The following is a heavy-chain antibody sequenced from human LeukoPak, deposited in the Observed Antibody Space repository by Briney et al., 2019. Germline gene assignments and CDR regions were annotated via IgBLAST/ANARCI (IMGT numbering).Heavy chain of an antibody. J-gene: IGHJ4*02. CDR3: AEAEGYSTGWFSY. CDR2: LSGSGVRT. D-gene: IGHD6-19*01. CDR1: GFTFSNYA. V-gene: IGHV3-23*01. Sequence: GGSLRLSCTVSGFTFSNYAMNWVRQAPGKGLERVSGLSGSGVRTDYADPVKGRFTVSRDISKDTLYLQMNDLRAEDTAVYYCAEAEGYSTGWFSYWGQGTLVTVSS.